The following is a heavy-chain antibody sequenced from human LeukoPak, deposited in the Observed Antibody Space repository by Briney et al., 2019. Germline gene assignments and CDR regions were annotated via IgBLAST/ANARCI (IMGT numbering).Heavy chain of an antibody. V-gene: IGHV4-61*08. Sequence: TSETLSLTCTVSGGSISSGDYYWSWIRQPPGKGLEWIGYIYYSGSTNYNPSLKSRVTISVDTSKNQFSLKLSSVTAADTAVYYCARQQLSQLYYFDYWGQGTLVTVSS. CDR2: IYYSGST. D-gene: IGHD6-13*01. J-gene: IGHJ4*02. CDR1: GGSISSGDYY. CDR3: ARQQLSQLYYFDY.